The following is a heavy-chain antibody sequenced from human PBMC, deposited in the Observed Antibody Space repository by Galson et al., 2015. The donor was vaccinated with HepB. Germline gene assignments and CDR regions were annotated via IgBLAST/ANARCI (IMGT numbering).Heavy chain of an antibody. D-gene: IGHD3-22*01. V-gene: IGHV1-69*04. CDR3: AREGLRPRYYDDTSGYYFRLDY. Sequence: SVKVSCKASGGTFTSYTISWVRQAPGQGLEWMGRIIPFLGIANYVQKFQGRVTITADKSTSTAYLDLSSLTSEDTAVYYCAREGLRPRYYDDTSGYYFRLDYWGQGTLVTVSS. CDR2: IIPFLGIA. J-gene: IGHJ4*02. CDR1: GGTFTSYT.